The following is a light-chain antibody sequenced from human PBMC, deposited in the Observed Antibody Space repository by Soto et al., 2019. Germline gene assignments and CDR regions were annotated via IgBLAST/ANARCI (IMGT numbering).Light chain of an antibody. Sequence: QSVLTQPASVSGSPGQSITISCTGTSSDVGGYNLVSWYQHHPSTAPKLMIYEGSRRPSGVSNRFSGSRSGNTASLTISGLQAEDEADYYCCSYAGSGTWVFGGGTQLTVL. CDR2: EGS. J-gene: IGLJ3*02. CDR3: CSYAGSGTWV. V-gene: IGLV2-23*01. CDR1: SSDVGGYNL.